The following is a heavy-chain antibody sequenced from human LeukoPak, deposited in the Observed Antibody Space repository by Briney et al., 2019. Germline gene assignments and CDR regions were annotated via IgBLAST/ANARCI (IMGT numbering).Heavy chain of an antibody. J-gene: IGHJ5*02. CDR1: GGSISSYY. CDR2: IYYSGST. CDR3: ARGDILTGSDNWFDP. Sequence: PSETLSLTCTVSGGSISSYYWSWIRQPPGKGLEWIGYIYYSGSTNYNPSLKSRVTMSVDTSKNQFSLKLSSVTAADTAVYYCARGDILTGSDNWFDPWGQGTLVTVSS. D-gene: IGHD3-9*01. V-gene: IGHV4-59*01.